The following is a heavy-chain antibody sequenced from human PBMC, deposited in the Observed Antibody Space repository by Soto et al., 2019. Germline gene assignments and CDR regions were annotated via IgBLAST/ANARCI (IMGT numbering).Heavy chain of an antibody. CDR3: ARGIGYCSGGSCYHPYYFDY. CDR2: INPNSGDT. Sequence: ASVKVSCKASGYIFTCYHIHWVRQAPGRGLEWMGWINPNSGDTEYAQKFQGRVTMTRDTSISTAYMELSRLRSDDTAVYYCARGIGYCSGGSCYHPYYFDYWGQGTLVTVSS. CDR1: GYIFTCYH. J-gene: IGHJ4*02. V-gene: IGHV1-2*02. D-gene: IGHD2-15*01.